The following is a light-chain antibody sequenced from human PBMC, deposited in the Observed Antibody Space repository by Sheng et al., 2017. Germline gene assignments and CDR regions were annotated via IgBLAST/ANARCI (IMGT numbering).Light chain of an antibody. V-gene: IGKV1-12*02. Sequence: DIQMTQSPSSVSASVGDRVTITCRASQGISSWLAWYQQKPGKAPKLLMCGASRLESGVPSRISGSGSGTDFTLTISNLQPEDFATYYCQQSYSIPWTFGQGTKVEIK. CDR3: QQSYSIPWT. CDR1: QGISSW. CDR2: GAS. J-gene: IGKJ1*01.